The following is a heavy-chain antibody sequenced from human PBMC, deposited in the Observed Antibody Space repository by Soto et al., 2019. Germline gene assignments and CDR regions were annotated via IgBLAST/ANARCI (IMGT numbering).Heavy chain of an antibody. CDR2: TYFRSKWYN. J-gene: IGHJ5*02. Sequence: PSQPLSFTCALSGDSVSSNTASWNLIRQSPSRCLEWLGRTYFRSKWYNDYAVSVKSRIIINPDTSNNQFSLQLNSVTPEDTAVYFCAKGDNLGPKTGYAFDPWGQGIMVTVSS. D-gene: IGHD5-12*01. CDR1: GDSVSSNTAS. CDR3: AKGDNLGPKTGYAFDP. V-gene: IGHV6-1*01.